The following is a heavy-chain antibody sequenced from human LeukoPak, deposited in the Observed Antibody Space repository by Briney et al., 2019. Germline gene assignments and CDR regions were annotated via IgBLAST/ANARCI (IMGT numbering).Heavy chain of an antibody. CDR1: GFTFGDYT. V-gene: IGHV3-21*01. J-gene: IGHJ4*02. CDR3: ARDYYDSSGYHAGYYFDY. D-gene: IGHD3-22*01. CDR2: ISSSSSYI. Sequence: GRSLRLSCTASGFTFGDYTMSWVRQAPGKGLEWVSSISSSSSYIYYADSVKGRFTISRDNAKNSLYLQMNSLRAEDTAVYYCARDYYDSSGYHAGYYFDYWGQGTLVTVSS.